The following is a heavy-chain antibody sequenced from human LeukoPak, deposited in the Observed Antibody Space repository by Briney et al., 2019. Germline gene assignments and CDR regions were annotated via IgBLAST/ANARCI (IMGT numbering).Heavy chain of an antibody. J-gene: IGHJ4*02. Sequence: SETLSLTCTVSGGSISSSSYYWGWIRQPPGKGLEWIGSIYYRGSTYYNPSLKSRVTISVDTSKNQFSLKLSSVTAADTAVYYCARTDTIFGVVTPFRYWGQGTLVTVSS. CDR1: GGSISSSSYY. CDR2: IYYRGST. V-gene: IGHV4-39*01. CDR3: ARTDTIFGVVTPFRY. D-gene: IGHD3-3*01.